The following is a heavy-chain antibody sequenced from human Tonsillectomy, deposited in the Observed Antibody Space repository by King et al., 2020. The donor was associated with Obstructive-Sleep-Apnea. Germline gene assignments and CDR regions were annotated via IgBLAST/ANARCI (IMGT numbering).Heavy chain of an antibody. Sequence: QLVQSGAEVKKPGASVKVSCKASGYTFTSSYMHWVRQAPGQGLEWMGIINPSGGSTGYAQKFQGRVTMTRETSTSTVYMELSSLGSEDTAVYYCARAQWDRTGPFFDYWGQGTLVTVSS. J-gene: IGHJ4*02. CDR3: ARAQWDRTGPFFDY. V-gene: IGHV1-46*03. CDR1: GYTFTSSY. D-gene: IGHD1-26*01. CDR2: INPSGGST.